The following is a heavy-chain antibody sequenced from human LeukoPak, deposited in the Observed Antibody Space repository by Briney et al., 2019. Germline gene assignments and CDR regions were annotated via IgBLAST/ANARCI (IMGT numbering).Heavy chain of an antibody. CDR2: IYYSGSI. J-gene: IGHJ1*01. V-gene: IGHV4-61*05. D-gene: IGHD4-23*01. CDR1: GGSISSSSYY. Sequence: SETLSLTCTVSGGSISSSSYYWSWIRQPPGKGLEWIGYIYYSGSINYNPFLKSRVTISVDTSKNQFSLKLSSVTAADTAVYYCATGGNSDLQHWGQGTLVTVSS. CDR3: ATGGNSDLQH.